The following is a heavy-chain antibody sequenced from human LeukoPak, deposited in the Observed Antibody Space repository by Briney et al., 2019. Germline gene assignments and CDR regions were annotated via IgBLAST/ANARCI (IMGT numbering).Heavy chain of an antibody. D-gene: IGHD5-18*01. Sequence: GGSLRLSCAASGFPFSSYGMHWVRQAPGKGLEWVSSISGSGGSPFHADSVKGRFTISRDNSKNTLYLQMNGLRAEDTALYYCAKKSGYSYGFVDYWGQGTLVTVSS. J-gene: IGHJ4*02. CDR1: GFPFSSYG. V-gene: IGHV3-23*01. CDR3: AKKSGYSYGFVDY. CDR2: ISGSGGSP.